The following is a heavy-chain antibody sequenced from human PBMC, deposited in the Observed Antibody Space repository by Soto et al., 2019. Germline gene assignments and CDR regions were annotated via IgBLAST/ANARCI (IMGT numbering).Heavy chain of an antibody. CDR3: ARGGVPAALDI. CDR1: GFTLRNYY. J-gene: IGHJ3*02. D-gene: IGHD3-10*01. V-gene: IGHV3-74*01. Sequence: EVQLVESGGALVQPGGSLRLSCVVSGFTLRNYYMHWARQAPGKGLVWVSHINGDGSTTDYADSVKGRFTNRRDNAKNKLYLQINSLRAEDKDVYFCARGGVPAALDIWGEGRMVPVSS. CDR2: INGDGSTT.